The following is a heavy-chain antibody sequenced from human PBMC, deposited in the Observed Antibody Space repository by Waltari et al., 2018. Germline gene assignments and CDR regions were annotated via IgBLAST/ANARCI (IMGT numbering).Heavy chain of an antibody. V-gene: IGHV4-4*07. CDR1: GGSISSYY. CDR2: IYTSGST. D-gene: IGHD4-4*01. CDR3: ARDTLHDYSSHFDY. Sequence: QVQLQESAPGLVKPSETLSLTCTVSGGSISSYYWCWIRQPAGKGLEWIGRIYTSGSTNYNPSLKSRVTMSVDTSKNQFSLKLSSVTAADTAVYYCARDTLHDYSSHFDYWGQGTLVTVSS. J-gene: IGHJ4*02.